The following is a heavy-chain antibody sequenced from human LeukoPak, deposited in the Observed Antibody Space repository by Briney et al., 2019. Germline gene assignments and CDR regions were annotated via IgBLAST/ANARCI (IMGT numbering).Heavy chain of an antibody. D-gene: IGHD5/OR15-5a*01. CDR3: ARPNSVYVGNNAFDI. Sequence: SETLSLTCTVSGGSISSSSYYWGWIRQPPGKGLEWIGSIYYSGSTYYNPSLKSRVTISVDTSKNQFSLKLSSVTAADTAVYYCARPNSVYVGNNAFDIWGQGTMVTVSS. J-gene: IGHJ3*02. CDR2: IYYSGST. V-gene: IGHV4-39*07. CDR1: GGSISSSSYY.